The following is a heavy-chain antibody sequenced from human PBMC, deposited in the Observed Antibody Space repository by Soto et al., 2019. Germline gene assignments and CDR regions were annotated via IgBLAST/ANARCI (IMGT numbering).Heavy chain of an antibody. CDR3: ARDPVLYYDFWSGYYFDY. CDR2: ISSSSSYI. Sequence: CAASVFTFSSYSMNWVRLAPGKGLEWVSSISSSSSYIYYADSVKGRFTISRDNAKNSLYLQMNSLRAEDTAVYYCARDPVLYYDFWSGYYFDYWGQGTLVTVSS. CDR1: VFTFSSYS. V-gene: IGHV3-21*01. J-gene: IGHJ4*02. D-gene: IGHD3-3*01.